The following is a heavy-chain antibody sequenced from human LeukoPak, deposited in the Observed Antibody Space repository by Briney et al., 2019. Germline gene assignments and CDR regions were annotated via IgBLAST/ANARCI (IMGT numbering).Heavy chain of an antibody. Sequence: GGSLRLSCAASGFTVSSNYMSWVRQSPGKGLEWVSVIYSGGSTYYADSVKGRFTISRDNSKNTLYLQMNSLRAEDTAVYYCARDRSSSIDYWGQGTLVTVSS. D-gene: IGHD6-6*01. V-gene: IGHV3-66*01. J-gene: IGHJ4*02. CDR1: GFTVSSNY. CDR2: IYSGGST. CDR3: ARDRSSSIDY.